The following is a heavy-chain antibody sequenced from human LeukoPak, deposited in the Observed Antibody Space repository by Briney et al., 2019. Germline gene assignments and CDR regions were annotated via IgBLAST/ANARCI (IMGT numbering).Heavy chain of an antibody. D-gene: IGHD3-3*01. CDR2: ISGSGGST. Sequence: GGSLRLSCAASGFTFSSYAMSWVRQAPVKGLEWVSAISGSGGSTYYADSVKGRFTISGDNSKNTLYLQMNSLRAEDTAVYYCAKENDFWSGNFDYWGQGTLVTVSP. CDR1: GFTFSSYA. J-gene: IGHJ4*02. CDR3: AKENDFWSGNFDY. V-gene: IGHV3-23*01.